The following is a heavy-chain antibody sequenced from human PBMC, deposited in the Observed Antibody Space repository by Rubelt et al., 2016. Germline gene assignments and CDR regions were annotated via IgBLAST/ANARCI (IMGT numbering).Heavy chain of an antibody. J-gene: IGHJ4*02. CDR1: GGSISSSSYY. CDR3: ARLEYSSGWYPHY. V-gene: IGHV4-39*01. CDR2: IYYSGST. Sequence: QLQLQESGPGLVKPSETLSLTCTVSGGSISSSSYYWGWIRQPPGKGLEWIGSIYYSGSTYYNPSLKSRVTMSVDTSKNPCSLRLNSVTAADTAVYYCARLEYSSGWYPHYWGQGTLVTVST. D-gene: IGHD6-19*01.